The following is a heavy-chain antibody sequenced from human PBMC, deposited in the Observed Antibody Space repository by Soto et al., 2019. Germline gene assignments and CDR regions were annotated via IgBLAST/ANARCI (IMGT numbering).Heavy chain of an antibody. J-gene: IGHJ3*02. CDR3: ARYYYDSSGPSLFAFDI. CDR2: IIPIFGTA. V-gene: IGHV1-69*13. CDR1: GGTFSSYA. D-gene: IGHD3-22*01. Sequence: ASVKVSCKASGGTFSSYAISWVRQAPGQGLEWMGGIIPIFGTANYAQKFQGRVTITADESTSTAYMELSSLRSEDTAVYYCARYYYDSSGPSLFAFDIWGQGTMVTVSS.